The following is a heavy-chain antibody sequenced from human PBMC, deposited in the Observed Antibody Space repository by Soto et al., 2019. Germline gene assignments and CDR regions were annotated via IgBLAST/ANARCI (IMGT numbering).Heavy chain of an antibody. CDR1: GFTFSSYS. V-gene: IGHV3-48*01. Sequence: EVQLVESGGGLVQPGGSLRLSCAASGFTFSSYSMNWVRQAPGKGLEWVSYISSSSTIYYADSVKGRFTISRDNAKNSLYLQMNSLRAEDTAVYYCARGQSSGWYIWGQGTLVTVSS. CDR3: ARGQSSGWYI. J-gene: IGHJ4*02. CDR2: ISSSSTI. D-gene: IGHD6-19*01.